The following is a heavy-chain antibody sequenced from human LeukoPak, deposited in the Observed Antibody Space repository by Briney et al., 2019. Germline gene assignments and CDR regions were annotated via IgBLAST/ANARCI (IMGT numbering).Heavy chain of an antibody. CDR3: ARVKYRAVGDKQH. Sequence: ASVKVSCKASGYTFTDAYIHWVRQAPGQGLEWMGWINPDSGGTNYAQKFQGWVTMTRDTSITTVYMELSSLRSDDTAVYYCARVKYRAVGDKQHWGRGTLVTVSS. CDR1: GYTFTDAY. CDR2: INPDSGGT. V-gene: IGHV1-2*04. J-gene: IGHJ1*01. D-gene: IGHD2-21*01.